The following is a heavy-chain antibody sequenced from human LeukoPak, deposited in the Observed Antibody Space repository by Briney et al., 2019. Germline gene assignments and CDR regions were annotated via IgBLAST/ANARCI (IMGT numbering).Heavy chain of an antibody. CDR3: AKSPYYPPYFDY. Sequence: GGSLRLSCAASGFTFSSYAMSWVRQAPGKGLGWVSAISGSGGSTYYADSVKGRFTISRDNSKNTLYLQMNSLRAEDTAVYYCAKSPYYPPYFDYWGQGTLVTVSS. J-gene: IGHJ4*02. CDR1: GFTFSSYA. D-gene: IGHD3-10*01. V-gene: IGHV3-23*01. CDR2: ISGSGGST.